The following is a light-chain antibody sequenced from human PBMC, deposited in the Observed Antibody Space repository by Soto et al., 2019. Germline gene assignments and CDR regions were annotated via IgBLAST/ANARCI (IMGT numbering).Light chain of an antibody. Sequence: EIVLTQSPGTLSLSPGERATLSCRASQSVSSSYLAWYQQKPGQDPRLLIYGASSRATGIPDRFSGSGSGTDFTLTISRLEPEDFAVYYCHQYGSSPQTFGQGTKLEIK. CDR2: GAS. V-gene: IGKV3-20*01. CDR3: HQYGSSPQT. J-gene: IGKJ2*01. CDR1: QSVSSSY.